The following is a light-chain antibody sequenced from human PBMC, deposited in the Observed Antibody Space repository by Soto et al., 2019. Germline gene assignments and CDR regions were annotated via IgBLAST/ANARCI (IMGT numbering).Light chain of an antibody. J-gene: IGLJ3*02. Sequence: QAVVTQEPSFSVSPGGTVTPTCGLSSGSVSTSYYPSWYQQTPGQAPRTLISSTDTRSSGVPDRFSGSILGNKAALTITGAQADDESDYYCVLYMGSGTWVFGGGTKLTVL. CDR1: SGSVSTSYY. CDR2: STD. V-gene: IGLV8-61*01. CDR3: VLYMGSGTWV.